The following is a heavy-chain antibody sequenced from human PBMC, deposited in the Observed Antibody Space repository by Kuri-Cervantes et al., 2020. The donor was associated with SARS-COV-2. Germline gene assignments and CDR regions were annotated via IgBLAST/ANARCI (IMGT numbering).Heavy chain of an antibody. Sequence: GGSLRLSCAASGFTFSSYSMNWVRQAPGKGLEWVSSISSSSSYIYYADSVKGRFTISRDNAKNSLYLQMNSLRAEDTAVYYCARHIGEFLSGRNGVFDYWGQGTLVTVSS. CDR1: GFTFSSYS. V-gene: IGHV3-21*01. D-gene: IGHD3-3*01. J-gene: IGHJ4*02. CDR3: ARHIGEFLSGRNGVFDY. CDR2: ISSSSSYI.